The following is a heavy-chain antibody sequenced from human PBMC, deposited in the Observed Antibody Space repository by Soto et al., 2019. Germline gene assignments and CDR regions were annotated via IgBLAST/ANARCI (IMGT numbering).Heavy chain of an antibody. D-gene: IGHD5-12*01. Sequence: SETLSLTCTVSGGSISSYYWSWIRQPPGKGLEWIGYIYYSGSTNYNPSLKSRVTISVDTSKNQFSLKLSSVTAADTAVYYCARDLNGGYDFSYWGHGTLVAVS. CDR1: GGSISSYY. V-gene: IGHV4-59*01. CDR2: IYYSGST. CDR3: ARDLNGGYDFSY. J-gene: IGHJ4*01.